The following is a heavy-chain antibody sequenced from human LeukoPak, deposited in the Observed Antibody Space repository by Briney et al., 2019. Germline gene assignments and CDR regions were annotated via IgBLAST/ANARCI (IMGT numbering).Heavy chain of an antibody. CDR2: IYYTET. D-gene: IGHD7-27*01. Sequence: SETLSLTCTVSGGSISSYYWSWIRQSPGKGLEWIGYIYYTETSYNPSLKSRVTISADTSKNQFSLKLYSVTAADTAVYYCATRKLGNDYWGQGTLVTVSS. CDR3: ATRKLGNDY. J-gene: IGHJ4*02. CDR1: GGSISSYY. V-gene: IGHV4-59*01.